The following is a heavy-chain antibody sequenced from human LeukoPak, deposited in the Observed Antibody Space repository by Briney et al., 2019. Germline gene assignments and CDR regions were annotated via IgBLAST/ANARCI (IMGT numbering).Heavy chain of an antibody. J-gene: IGHJ4*02. CDR2: IRYDGSNK. CDR1: GFTFSSYG. D-gene: IGHD3-10*01. V-gene: IGHV3-30*02. CDR3: ATDGVPYEYGSGSQIDY. Sequence: GGSLRLSCAASGFTFSSYGMHWVRQAPGKGLEWVAFIRYDGSNKYYADSVKGRFTISRDNSKNTLYLQMNSLGAEDTAVYYCATDGVPYEYGSGSQIDYWGQGTLVTVSS.